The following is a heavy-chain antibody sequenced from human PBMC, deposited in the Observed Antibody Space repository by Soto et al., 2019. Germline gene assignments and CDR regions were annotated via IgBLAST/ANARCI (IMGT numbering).Heavy chain of an antibody. Sequence: EVQLVESGGGLVQPGGSLRLSCAASGFTFSSYWMHWVRQAPGKGLVWVSRINSDGSSTSYADSVKGRFTISRDNAKNTLYLQMNSLRAEDTAVYYCASKAGGASVYYYYGMDVWGQGTTVTVSS. CDR2: INSDGSST. CDR3: ASKAGGASVYYYYGMDV. J-gene: IGHJ6*02. D-gene: IGHD3-10*01. CDR1: GFTFSSYW. V-gene: IGHV3-74*01.